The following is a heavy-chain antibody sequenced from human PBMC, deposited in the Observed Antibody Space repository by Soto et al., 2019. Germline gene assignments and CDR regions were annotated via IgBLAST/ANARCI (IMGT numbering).Heavy chain of an antibody. CDR1: GGSIFSSY. V-gene: IGHV4-59*01. CDR3: ERVPSASSWFDP. J-gene: IGHJ5*02. Sequence: PSETLSLTCTVSGGSIFSSYWTWIRQPPGKGLEWIGNVYYSGSSNYNAAPKSGRTISVETSKNQFSLNLRSVTAAEKAVYYCERVPSASSWFDPWGQGTLVTVSS. CDR2: VYYSGSS.